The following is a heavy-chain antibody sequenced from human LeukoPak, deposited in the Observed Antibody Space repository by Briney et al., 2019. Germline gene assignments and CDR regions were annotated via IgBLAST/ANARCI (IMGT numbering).Heavy chain of an antibody. CDR1: GGSISSGSYY. CDR2: IYTSGST. D-gene: IGHD2-21*02. Sequence: SETLSLTCTVSGGSISSGSYYWSWIRQPAGKGLEWIGRIYTSGSTNYNPSLQSRVTISVDTSKNQFSLKLSSVTAADTAVYYCARAGLFCGGDCYYYYSYMDVWGKGTTVTISS. J-gene: IGHJ6*03. V-gene: IGHV4-61*02. CDR3: ARAGLFCGGDCYYYYSYMDV.